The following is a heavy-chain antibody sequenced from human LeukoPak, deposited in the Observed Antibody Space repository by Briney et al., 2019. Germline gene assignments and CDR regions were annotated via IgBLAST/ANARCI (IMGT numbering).Heavy chain of an antibody. D-gene: IGHD4-17*01. CDR1: GFTLSSYW. V-gene: IGHV3-7*01. CDR3: ARKPYGHYDY. J-gene: IGHJ4*02. CDR2: IKQDGSDR. Sequence: GGSLRLSCEASGFTLSSYWMSWFRQAPGKGLEWVANIKQDGSDRYYVDSVKGRFTISRDNAKNSLFLQMNSLRAEDTAVYYCARKPYGHYDYWGQGTLVTVSS.